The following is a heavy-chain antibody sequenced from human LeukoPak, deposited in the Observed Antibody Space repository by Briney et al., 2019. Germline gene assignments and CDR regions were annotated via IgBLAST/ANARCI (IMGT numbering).Heavy chain of an antibody. CDR1: GFTFSGSA. Sequence: PGGSLRLSCAASGFTFSGSAMHWVRQASGKGLEWVGRIRSKANTYATAYAASVKGRFTISRDDSKNTAYLQMNSLRAEDTAVYYCAKAVSFGVASSGFDYWGQGTLVTVSS. V-gene: IGHV3-73*01. CDR2: IRSKANTYAT. D-gene: IGHD3-3*01. J-gene: IGHJ4*02. CDR3: AKAVSFGVASSGFDY.